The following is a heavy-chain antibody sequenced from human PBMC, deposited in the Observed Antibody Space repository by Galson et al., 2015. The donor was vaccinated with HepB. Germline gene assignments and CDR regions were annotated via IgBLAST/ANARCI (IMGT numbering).Heavy chain of an antibody. D-gene: IGHD3-9*01. V-gene: IGHV3-48*02. CDR1: GFTFSSYS. CDR2: ISSSSSTI. CDR3: ARDSRVRYFDWHYGMDV. J-gene: IGHJ6*02. Sequence: SLRLSCAASGFTFSSYSMNWVRQAPGKGLEWVSYISSSSSTIYYADSVKGRFTISRDNAKNSLYLQMNSLRDEDTAVYYCARDSRVRYFDWHYGMDVWGQGTTVTVSS.